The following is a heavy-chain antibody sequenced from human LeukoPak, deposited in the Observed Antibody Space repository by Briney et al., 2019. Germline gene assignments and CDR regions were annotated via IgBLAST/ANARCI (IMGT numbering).Heavy chain of an antibody. CDR2: FDPEDGET. V-gene: IGHV1-24*01. D-gene: IGHD6-19*01. CDR3: ATGIAVAGKFDH. CDR1: GYTLTELS. J-gene: IGHJ4*02. Sequence: ASVKVSCKVSGYTLTELSMHWVRQAPGKGLEWMGGFDPEDGETIYAQKFQGRVTMTEDTSTDTAYMELSSLRSEDTAVYYCATGIAVAGKFDHWGQGTLVTVSS.